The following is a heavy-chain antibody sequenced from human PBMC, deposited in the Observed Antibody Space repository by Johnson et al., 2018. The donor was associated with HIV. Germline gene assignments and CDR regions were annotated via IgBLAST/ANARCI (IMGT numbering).Heavy chain of an antibody. CDR3: AKGAPYSGSLLGAFDI. CDR2: INQDGSEK. V-gene: IGHV3-7*02. CDR1: GFTFSSYW. Sequence: VQLVESGGGLVQPGGSLRLSCAASGFTFSSYWMTWVRQAPGKGLEWVANINQDGSEKYDVDSVKGRFTISSDNSKNTLYLQKNSLRAEDTAVYYCAKGAPYSGSLLGAFDIWGQGTMVTVSS. D-gene: IGHD1-26*01. J-gene: IGHJ3*02.